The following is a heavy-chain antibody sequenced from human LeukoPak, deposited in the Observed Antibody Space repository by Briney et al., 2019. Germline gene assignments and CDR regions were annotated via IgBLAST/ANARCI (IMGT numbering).Heavy chain of an antibody. D-gene: IGHD2-15*01. CDR1: GFIFGHYV. J-gene: IGHJ4*02. V-gene: IGHV3-23*01. CDR2: IHNGGGST. Sequence: GGSLRLSCAASGFIFGHYVMSWVRQAPGKGLEWVSSIHNGGGSTYYADSVEGRFTISRDNAKNSLYLQMNSLRDEDTAVYYCAQKGGADIWGQGTLVTVSS. CDR3: AQKGGADI.